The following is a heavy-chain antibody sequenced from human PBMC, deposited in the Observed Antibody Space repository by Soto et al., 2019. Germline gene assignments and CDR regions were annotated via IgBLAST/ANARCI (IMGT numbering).Heavy chain of an antibody. J-gene: IGHJ3*01. Sequence: ASVKVSCKASGYTFTSYGISWVRQAPGQGLEWMGWISGYNGNTNYAQKLQGRFTMTTDTSTRTAYMELRSLRSDDTAVYYCGIVFPHVSRPYVFDSWGQGTMVTVSS. CDR3: GIVFPHVSRPYVFDS. CDR1: GYTFTSYG. V-gene: IGHV1-18*01. D-gene: IGHD1-26*01. CDR2: ISGYNGNT.